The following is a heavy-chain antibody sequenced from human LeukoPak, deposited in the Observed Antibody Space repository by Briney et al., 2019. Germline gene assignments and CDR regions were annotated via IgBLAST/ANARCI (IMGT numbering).Heavy chain of an antibody. CDR3: ATDQRGAGLGFRYGSGSYNGMDV. V-gene: IGHV1-24*01. CDR1: GYTLTELS. J-gene: IGHJ6*02. CDR2: FDPEDGET. D-gene: IGHD3-10*01. Sequence: GASVKVSRKVSGYTLTELSMHWVRQTPGKGLEWMGGFDPEDGETLYAQKFQGRVTMTEDTSTDTAYMELSSLRSEDTAVYYCATDQRGAGLGFRYGSGSYNGMDVWGQGTTVTVSS.